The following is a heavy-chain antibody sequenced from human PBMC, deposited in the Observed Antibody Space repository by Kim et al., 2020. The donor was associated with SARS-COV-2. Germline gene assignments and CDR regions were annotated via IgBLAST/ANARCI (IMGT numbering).Heavy chain of an antibody. D-gene: IGHD6-13*01. V-gene: IGHV3-23*01. CDR2: ISGSGGNT. J-gene: IGHJ4*02. Sequence: GSLRLSCAASGFTFSSYAMSWVRQAPGKGLEWVSAISGSGGNTYYADSVKGRFTISRDNSKNTLYLQINSLRAEDTAVFYCTKSYSSSPAEYWGQGTLV. CDR3: TKSYSSSPAEY. CDR1: GFTFSSYA.